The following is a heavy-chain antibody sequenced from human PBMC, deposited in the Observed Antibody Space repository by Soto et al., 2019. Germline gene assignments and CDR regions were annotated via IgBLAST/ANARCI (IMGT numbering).Heavy chain of an antibody. CDR1: GFTFSSYG. V-gene: IGHV3-33*01. CDR3: ARYSLSHYCDSSPYFDY. CDR2: IWYDGSNK. J-gene: IGHJ4*02. Sequence: GGSLRLSCAASGFTFSSYGMHWVRQAPGKGLEWVAVIWYDGSNKYYADSVKGRFTISRDNSKNTLYLQMNSLRAEDTAVYYCARYSLSHYCDSSPYFDYWGPRALVPVSS. D-gene: IGHD3-22*01.